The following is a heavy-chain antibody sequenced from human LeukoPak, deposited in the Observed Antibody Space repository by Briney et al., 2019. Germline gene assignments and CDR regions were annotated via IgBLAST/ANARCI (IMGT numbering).Heavy chain of an antibody. CDR3: ETVNYYDSSGYVDV. V-gene: IGHV3-11*01. J-gene: IGHJ6*04. D-gene: IGHD3-22*01. Sequence: PGGSLRLSCAASGFTSSDYYMSWIRQAPGKGLEWVSYISSSGSTIYYADSVKGRFTISRDNAKNSLYLQMNSLRAEDTAVYYCETVNYYDSSGYVDVWGKGTTVTISS. CDR2: ISSSGSTI. CDR1: GFTSSDYY.